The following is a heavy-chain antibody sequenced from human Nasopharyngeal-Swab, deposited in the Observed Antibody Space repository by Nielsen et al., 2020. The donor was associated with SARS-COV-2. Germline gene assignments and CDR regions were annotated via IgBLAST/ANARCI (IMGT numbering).Heavy chain of an antibody. Sequence: VRQAPGKGLEWVSSISSSSSYIYYADSVKGRFTISRDNSKNTLYLQMNSLRAEDTAVYYCAKRTMVRGLDYWGQGTLVTVSS. D-gene: IGHD3-10*01. J-gene: IGHJ4*02. V-gene: IGHV3-21*04. CDR3: AKRTMVRGLDY. CDR2: ISSSSSYI.